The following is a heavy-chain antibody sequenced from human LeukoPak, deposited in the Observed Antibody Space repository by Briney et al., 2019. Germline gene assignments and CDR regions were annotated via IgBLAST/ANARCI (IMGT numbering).Heavy chain of an antibody. CDR3: ARCLWFGELLFWFDP. CDR2: IYYSGSP. CDR1: GGSISSSSYY. J-gene: IGHJ5*02. V-gene: IGHV4-39*01. Sequence: SETLSLTCTVSGGSISSSSYYWGWIRQPPGKGLEWIGSIYYSGSPYYNPSLKSRVTISVDTSKNQFSLKLSSVTAADTAVYYCARCLWFGELLFWFDPWGQGTLVTVSS. D-gene: IGHD3-10*01.